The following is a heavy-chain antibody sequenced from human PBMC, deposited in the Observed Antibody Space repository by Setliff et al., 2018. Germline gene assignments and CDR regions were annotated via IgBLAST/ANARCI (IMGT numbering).Heavy chain of an antibody. J-gene: IGHJ4*02. Sequence: SETLSLTCDVFGGSFSGYFWAWIRQSPGKGLEWIGEIIHSGSTNYNPSLKSRVTISMDTSKNQFSLKVSSVTAADTAVYYCARSFSRREKFLLDYWGQGALVTVSS. CDR1: GGSFSGYF. V-gene: IGHV4-34*12. CDR2: IIHSGST. CDR3: ARSFSRREKFLLDY.